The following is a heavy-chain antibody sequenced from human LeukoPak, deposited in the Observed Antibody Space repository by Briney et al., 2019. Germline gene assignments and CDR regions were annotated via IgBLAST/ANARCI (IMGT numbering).Heavy chain of an antibody. CDR3: ARDHPVVYYFDY. CDR1: GFTFSSYS. Sequence: GGSLRLSCAASGFTFSSYSMNWVRQAPGKGLEWVSSISSSSSYIYYADSVKGRFTISRDNAKNSLYLQMNSLRAEDTAVYYCARDHPVVYYFDYWGQGTLVTVSS. D-gene: IGHD2-8*02. CDR2: ISSSSSYI. J-gene: IGHJ4*02. V-gene: IGHV3-21*01.